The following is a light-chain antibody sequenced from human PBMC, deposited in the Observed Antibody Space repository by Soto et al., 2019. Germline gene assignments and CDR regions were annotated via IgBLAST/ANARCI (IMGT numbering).Light chain of an antibody. CDR1: SSNIGRFT. V-gene: IGLV1-44*01. J-gene: IGLJ2*01. Sequence: QSVLTQPPSASGAPGQRVTISCSGSSSNIGRFTVNWYQQLPGTAPHLLIYSNDQRPSGVPDRFSGSKSGTSASLAISGLQSEDEAGYYCAAWDGSLKGHVVFGGGTKLTVL. CDR3: AAWDGSLKGHVV. CDR2: SND.